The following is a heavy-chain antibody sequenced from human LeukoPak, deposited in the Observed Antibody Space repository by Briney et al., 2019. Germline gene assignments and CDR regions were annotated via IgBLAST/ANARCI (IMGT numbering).Heavy chain of an antibody. D-gene: IGHD2-2*01. CDR1: GFTFSSYA. Sequence: PGGSLRLSCAASGFTFSSYAMHWVRQAPGKGLEWVAVISYDGSNKYYADSVKGRFTISRDNSKNTLYLQMNSLRAEDTAVYYCARAIVVVPAALTDEYYFDYWGQGTLVTVSS. CDR3: ARAIVVVPAALTDEYYFDY. V-gene: IGHV3-30*14. CDR2: ISYDGSNK. J-gene: IGHJ4*02.